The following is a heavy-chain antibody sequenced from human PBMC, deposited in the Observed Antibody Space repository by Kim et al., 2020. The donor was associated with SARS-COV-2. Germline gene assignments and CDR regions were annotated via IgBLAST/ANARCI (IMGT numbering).Heavy chain of an antibody. V-gene: IGHV3-48*03. D-gene: IGHD3-10*01. CDR3: ARYASGSLY. J-gene: IGHJ4*02. Sequence: NIIYYADSVKGRFTVSRDNAKNSLYLQMNSLRVEDTAVYYCARYASGSLYWGQGTLVTVSS. CDR2: NII.